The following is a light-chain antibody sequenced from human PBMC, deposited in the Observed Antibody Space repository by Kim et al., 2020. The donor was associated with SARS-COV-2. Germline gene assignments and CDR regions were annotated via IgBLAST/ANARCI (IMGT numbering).Light chain of an antibody. Sequence: PGPRVTISCSGSSSTIGSNYVYWYQQLPGPAPKLLIYRNNQRPSGVPDRFSGSKSGTSASLAISGLRSEDEADYYCATWDDSHVLFGGGTQLTVL. V-gene: IGLV1-47*01. J-gene: IGLJ2*01. CDR2: RNN. CDR3: ATWDDSHVL. CDR1: SSTIGSNY.